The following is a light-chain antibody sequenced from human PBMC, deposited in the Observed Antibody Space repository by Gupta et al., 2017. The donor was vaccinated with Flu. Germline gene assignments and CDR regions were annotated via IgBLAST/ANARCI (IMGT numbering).Light chain of an antibody. CDR1: QSISSW. V-gene: IGKV1-5*03. J-gene: IGKJ4*01. CDR2: KTS. CDR3: QQYDSYSLT. Sequence: GDRVTITWRASQSISSWLAWYQQKPGKAPKLLIYKTSYLERGVPSRFSGSGSGAEFTLTIGSLQPDDFATYYCQQYDSYSLTFGGGTKVEIK.